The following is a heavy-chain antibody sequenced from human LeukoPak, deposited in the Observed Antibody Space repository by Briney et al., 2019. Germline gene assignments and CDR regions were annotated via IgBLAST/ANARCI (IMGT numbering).Heavy chain of an antibody. J-gene: IGHJ4*02. Sequence: AESLKISSRDSAYSFTTYWIGWLRQMPGKGLEWMGIIYPGDSDTRYTPSFQGQVTMSADKSINTAYLQWSSLKASDTAMYYCARRRWCSSASCPPAYWGQGTLVTVSP. D-gene: IGHD2-2*01. CDR3: ARRRWCSSASCPPAY. CDR2: IYPGDSDT. V-gene: IGHV5-51*01. CDR1: AYSFTTYW.